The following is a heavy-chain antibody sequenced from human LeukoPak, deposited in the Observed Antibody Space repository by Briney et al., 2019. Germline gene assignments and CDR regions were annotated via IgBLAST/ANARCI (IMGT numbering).Heavy chain of an antibody. CDR2: INNHGSDT. Sequence: GGSLRFSCVASGFSFSTYAMSWVRQAPGKGLEWVSGINNHGSDTYYAESVKGRFTISRDNSKSALYLRISGLRAEDTAVYYCAKMQGGQIFDYWGQGTLVAVSS. D-gene: IGHD2-15*01. J-gene: IGHJ4*02. CDR3: AKMQGGQIFDY. V-gene: IGHV3-23*01. CDR1: GFSFSTYA.